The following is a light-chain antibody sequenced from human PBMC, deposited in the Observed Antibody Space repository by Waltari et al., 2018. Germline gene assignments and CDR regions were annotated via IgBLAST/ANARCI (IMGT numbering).Light chain of an antibody. J-gene: IGKJ3*01. CDR1: QSVSSN. CDR2: GAS. CDR3: QXYNNWPPFT. Sequence: MTQSPXTLSVSPGXXXXLSCRASQSVSSNLAWYQQKPGQAPRLLIYGASTRATGIPXRXXGSGSGTXFTLTIXXXXSEDXXXXXCQXYNNWPPFTXXXGXKVXIK. V-gene: IGKV3D-15*01.